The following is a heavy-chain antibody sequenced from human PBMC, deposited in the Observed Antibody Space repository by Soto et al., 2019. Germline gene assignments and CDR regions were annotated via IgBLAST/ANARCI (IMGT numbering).Heavy chain of an antibody. V-gene: IGHV4-4*07. Sequence: PSETLSLTCTVSGGSISSYYWSWIRQPAGKGLEWIGRIYTSGSTNYNPSLKSRVTMSVDTSKNQFSLKLSSVTAADTAVYYCARTGGSGSYYGTGYYYGMDVWGQGTTVTVS. D-gene: IGHD3-10*01. J-gene: IGHJ6*02. CDR3: ARTGGSGSYYGTGYYYGMDV. CDR2: IYTSGST. CDR1: GGSISSYY.